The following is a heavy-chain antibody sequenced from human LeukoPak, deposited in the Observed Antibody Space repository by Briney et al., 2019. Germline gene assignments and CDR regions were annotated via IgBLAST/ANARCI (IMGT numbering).Heavy chain of an antibody. Sequence: SETLSLTCAVSGYSISSGYYWGWIRQPPGKGLEWIGTIYHTGSTYYNPSLKSRVTISVDTPKNQFSLKLTSVAAADTAVYYCARSGDGYNPNYWGQGTLVTVSS. CDR1: GYSISSGYY. D-gene: IGHD5-24*01. CDR2: IYHTGST. CDR3: ARSGDGYNPNY. J-gene: IGHJ4*02. V-gene: IGHV4-38-2*01.